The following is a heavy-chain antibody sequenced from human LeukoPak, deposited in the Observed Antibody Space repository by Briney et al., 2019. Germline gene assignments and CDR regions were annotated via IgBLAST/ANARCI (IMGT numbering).Heavy chain of an antibody. CDR3: ARSPTYYDFWSGYSTSNWFYP. CDR1: GFTFSDYY. Sequence: GGSLRLSCAASGFTFSDYYMSWIRQAPGKGLEWVSYISSSGSTIYYADSVKGRFTISRDNAKNSLYLQMNSLRAEDTAVYYCARSPTYYDFWSGYSTSNWFYPWGQGTLVTVSS. D-gene: IGHD3-3*01. J-gene: IGHJ5*02. CDR2: ISSSGSTI. V-gene: IGHV3-11*01.